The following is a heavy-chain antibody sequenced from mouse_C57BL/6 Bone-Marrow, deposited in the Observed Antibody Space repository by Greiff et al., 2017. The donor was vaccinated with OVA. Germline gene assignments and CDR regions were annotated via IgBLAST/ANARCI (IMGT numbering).Heavy chain of an antibody. J-gene: IGHJ4*01. CDR3: ARDLSTMITTAYYYAMDY. D-gene: IGHD2-4*01. CDR1: GYAFSSSW. CDR2: IYPGDGDT. V-gene: IGHV1-82*01. Sequence: VQLQQSGPELVKPGASVKISCKASGYAFSSSWMNWVKQRPGKGLEWIGRIYPGDGDTNYNGKFKGKATLTADKSSSTAYMQLSSLTSEDSAVYFCARDLSTMITTAYYYAMDYGGQGTSVTVSS.